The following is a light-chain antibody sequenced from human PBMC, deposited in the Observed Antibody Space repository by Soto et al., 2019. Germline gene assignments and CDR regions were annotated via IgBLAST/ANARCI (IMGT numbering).Light chain of an antibody. CDR2: AAY. V-gene: IGKV1-39*01. J-gene: IGKJ5*01. CDR3: QVTYSLLIP. CDR1: QSTSSY. Sequence: DIRMRNSPASVSANEGDRVTSTCQASQSTSSYLNWYQQKPGIVSKILIYAAYSLRSGVPSRFSGSGSGTDFTLTISSLQPEDFATYYCQVTYSLLIPCAEGTSLDIK.